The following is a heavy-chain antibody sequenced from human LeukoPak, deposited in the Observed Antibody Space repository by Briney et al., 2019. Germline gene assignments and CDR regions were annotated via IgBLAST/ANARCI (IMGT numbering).Heavy chain of an antibody. V-gene: IGHV4-30-2*01. D-gene: IGHD2-15*01. CDR1: GGSISSGGYS. Sequence: SETLSLTCAVSGGSISSGGYSWSWIRQPPGKGLEWIGYIYHSGSAYYNPSLKSRVTISVDRSKNQFSLKLSSVTAADTAVYYCARDSGRYCSGGSCPDHFDYWGQGTLVTVSS. CDR2: IYHSGSA. J-gene: IGHJ4*02. CDR3: ARDSGRYCSGGSCPDHFDY.